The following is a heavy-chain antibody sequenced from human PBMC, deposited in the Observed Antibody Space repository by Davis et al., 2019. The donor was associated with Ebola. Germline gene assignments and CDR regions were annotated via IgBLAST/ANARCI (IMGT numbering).Heavy chain of an antibody. D-gene: IGHD6-19*01. V-gene: IGHV3-7*01. J-gene: IGHJ5*02. Sequence: GESLKISCAASGFTFSSYWMSWVRQAPGKGLEWVANIKQDGSEKYYVDSVKGRFTISRDNAKNSLYLQMNSLRVEDTAVYFCARMMETSGWQGGFDPWGQGTLVTVSS. CDR2: IKQDGSEK. CDR3: ARMMETSGWQGGFDP. CDR1: GFTFSSYW.